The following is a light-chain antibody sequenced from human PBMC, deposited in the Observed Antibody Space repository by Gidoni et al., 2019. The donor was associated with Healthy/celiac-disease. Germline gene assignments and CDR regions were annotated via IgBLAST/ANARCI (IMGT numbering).Light chain of an antibody. V-gene: IGKV4-1*01. CDR1: QSVLSSTNNKNY. J-gene: IGKJ3*01. Sequence: DILMTHSPDSLAVSLGERATINCKSSQSVLSSTNNKNYLAWYQQKPGQPPKLLIYWASTREAGVADRCSGSGSGTDFTLTSSMQQAEDVAVYYCQQYYSTPVTFGPGTKVDIK. CDR3: QQYYSTPVT. CDR2: WAS.